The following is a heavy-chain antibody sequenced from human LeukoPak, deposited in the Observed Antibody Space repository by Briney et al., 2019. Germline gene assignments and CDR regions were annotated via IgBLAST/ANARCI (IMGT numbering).Heavy chain of an antibody. Sequence: SVKVSCKASGGTFSSYAISWVRQAPGQGLEWMGGIIPIFGTANYAQKFQGRVTITADESTSTAYMELSSLRSEDTAVYYCASGKPGKYSSGWDYWGQGILVTVSS. CDR2: IIPIFGTA. D-gene: IGHD6-19*01. CDR3: ASGKPGKYSSGWDY. V-gene: IGHV1-69*13. J-gene: IGHJ4*02. CDR1: GGTFSSYA.